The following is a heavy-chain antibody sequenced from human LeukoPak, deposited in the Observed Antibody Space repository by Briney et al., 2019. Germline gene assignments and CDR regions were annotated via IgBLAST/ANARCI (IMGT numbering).Heavy chain of an antibody. J-gene: IGHJ4*02. CDR1: GFTFTSYA. V-gene: IGHV3-23*01. Sequence: RTGGSLRLSCAASGFTFTSYAMSGVRQAPGKGLEWVSAISGSGGSTYYADSVKGRCTISRDNSKNTLYLQMNSLRAEDTALYYCAKARYCRGGSCYFDYWGQGTLVTVSS. CDR3: AKARYCRGGSCYFDY. CDR2: ISGSGGST. D-gene: IGHD2-15*01.